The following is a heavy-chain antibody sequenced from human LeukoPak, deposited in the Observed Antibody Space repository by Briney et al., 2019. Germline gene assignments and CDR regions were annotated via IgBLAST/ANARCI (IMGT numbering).Heavy chain of an antibody. D-gene: IGHD3-16*01. CDR1: GGSISSSSYY. CDR2: IYYSGSP. CDR3: ARHSFRFAYYYYYMDV. Sequence: SETLSLTCTVSGGSISSSSYYWGWIRHPPGKGLEWIVSIYYSGSPYYKPSLNSRVTISVDTSKNQFSLKLSSVTAADTAVYYCARHSFRFAYYYYYMDVWGKGTTVTVSS. J-gene: IGHJ6*03. V-gene: IGHV4-39*01.